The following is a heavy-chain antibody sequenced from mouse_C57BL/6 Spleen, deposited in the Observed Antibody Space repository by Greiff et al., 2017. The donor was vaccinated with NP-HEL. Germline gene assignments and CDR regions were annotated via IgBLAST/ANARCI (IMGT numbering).Heavy chain of an antibody. Sequence: QVQLQQSGAELAKPGASVKLSCKASGYTFTSYWMHWVKQRPGQGLEWIGYINPSSGYTKYNQKFKYKATLTADKSSSTAYMQLSSLTYEDSAVYYCARKGDDGYYAMDYWGQGTSVTVSS. CDR3: ARKGDDGYYAMDY. J-gene: IGHJ4*01. CDR2: INPSSGYT. D-gene: IGHD2-3*01. V-gene: IGHV1-7*01. CDR1: GYTFTSYW.